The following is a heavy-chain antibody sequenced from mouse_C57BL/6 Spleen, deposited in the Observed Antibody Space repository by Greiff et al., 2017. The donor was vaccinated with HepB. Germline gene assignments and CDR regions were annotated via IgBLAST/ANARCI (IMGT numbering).Heavy chain of an antibody. D-gene: IGHD2-1*01. CDR2: INPSTGGT. CDR1: GYSFTGYY. V-gene: IGHV1-42*01. Sequence: VQLQQSGPELVKPGASVKISCKASGYSFTGYYMNWVKQSPEKSLEWIGEINPSTGGTTYNQKFKAKATLTVDKSSSTAYMQLKSLTSEDSAVYYGEKIYYGNYYAMDYWGQGTSVTVSS. CDR3: EKIYYGNYYAMDY. J-gene: IGHJ4*01.